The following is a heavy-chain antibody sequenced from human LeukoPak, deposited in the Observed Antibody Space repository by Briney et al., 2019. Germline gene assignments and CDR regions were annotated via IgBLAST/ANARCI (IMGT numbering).Heavy chain of an antibody. J-gene: IGHJ4*02. D-gene: IGHD3-22*01. CDR2: INPNSGGT. V-gene: IGHV1-2*02. CDR3: ARDIHYYDSSGYLY. CDR1: GYTFTGYY. Sequence: ASVKVSCKASGYTFTGYYMHWVRQAPGQGLEWMGWINPNSGGTNYAQKFQGRVTMTRDTSISTAYMELSRLRSDDTAVYYCARDIHYYDSSGYLYWGQGTLVTVSS.